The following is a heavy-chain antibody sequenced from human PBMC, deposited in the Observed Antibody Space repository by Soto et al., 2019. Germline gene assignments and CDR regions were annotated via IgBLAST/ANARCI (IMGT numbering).Heavy chain of an antibody. CDR2: INHSGST. CDR3: ARGRGPRIFGVVMPYYYGMDV. J-gene: IGHJ6*02. V-gene: IGHV4-34*01. D-gene: IGHD3-3*01. Sequence: SETLSLTCAVYGGSFSGYYWSWIRQPPGKGLEGMGEINHSGSTNYNPSLKSRVTISVDTSKNQFSLKLSSVTTADTAVYYCARGRGPRIFGVVMPYYYGMDVWGQGTTVTVS. CDR1: GGSFSGYY.